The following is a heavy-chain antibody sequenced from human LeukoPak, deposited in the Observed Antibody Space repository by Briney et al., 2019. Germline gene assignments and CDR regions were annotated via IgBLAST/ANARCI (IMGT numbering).Heavy chain of an antibody. D-gene: IGHD4-17*01. Sequence: SETLSLTCAVYGGSFSGYYWSWIRQPPGKGLEWIGSIYYSGSTYYNPSLKSRVTISVDTSKNQFSLKLSSVTAADTAVYYCARHVTTTVTENWFDPWGQGTLVTVSS. J-gene: IGHJ5*02. V-gene: IGHV4-34*01. CDR3: ARHVTTTVTENWFDP. CDR2: IYYSGST. CDR1: GGSFSGYY.